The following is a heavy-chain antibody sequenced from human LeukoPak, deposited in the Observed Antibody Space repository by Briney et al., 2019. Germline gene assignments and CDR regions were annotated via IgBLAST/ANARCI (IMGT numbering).Heavy chain of an antibody. D-gene: IGHD1-26*01. J-gene: IGHJ4*02. CDR3: ARDLTVGATVRYFDY. CDR2: ISSSSSYI. Sequence: GGSLRLSCAASGFTFSSYSMNWVRQAPGKGLEWVSSISSSSSYIYYADSVKGRFTISRDNDKNSLYLQMNSLRAEDTAVYYCARDLTVGATVRYFDYWGQGTLVTVSS. CDR1: GFTFSSYS. V-gene: IGHV3-21*01.